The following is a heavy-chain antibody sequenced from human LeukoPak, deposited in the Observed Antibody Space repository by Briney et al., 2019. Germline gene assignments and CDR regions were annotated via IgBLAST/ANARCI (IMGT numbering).Heavy chain of an antibody. CDR3: ARGNLWFGELVY. CDR1: GFTFSSYG. CDR2: IRYDGSNK. Sequence: GGSLRLSCAASGFTFSSYGMHWVRQAPGKGLEWVAFIRYDGSNKYYADSVKGRFTISRDDAKNSLYLQMNSLKAEDTAVYYCARGNLWFGELVYWGQGTLVTVSS. D-gene: IGHD3-10*01. J-gene: IGHJ4*02. V-gene: IGHV3-30*02.